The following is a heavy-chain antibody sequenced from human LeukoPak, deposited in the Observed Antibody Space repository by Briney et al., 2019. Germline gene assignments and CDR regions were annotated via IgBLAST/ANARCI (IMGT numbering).Heavy chain of an antibody. V-gene: IGHV1-69*05. D-gene: IGHD3-22*01. CDR3: ARDRRDYYDSSGYLRDAFDI. CDR1: GGTFSSYA. CDR2: IIPIFGTA. Sequence: SVKVSCKASGGTFSSYAISWVRQAPGQGLEWMGRIIPIFGTANYAQKFQGRVTITTDESTSTAYMELSSLRSEETAVYYCARDRRDYYDSSGYLRDAFDIWGQGTMVTVSS. J-gene: IGHJ3*02.